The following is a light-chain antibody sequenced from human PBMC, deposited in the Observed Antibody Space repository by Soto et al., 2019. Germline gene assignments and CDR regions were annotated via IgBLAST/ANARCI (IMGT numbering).Light chain of an antibody. CDR2: RTS. CDR1: QSVSSTY. Sequence: EIVLTQSRGPLSLSPGERATLSCRFSQSVSSTYLAWSQQTPGQAPRLLIYRTSTRATGIPDRFSGSGSGTDFTLTISRLGSEDFAVYYCQHYGTSRITFGQGTRLEI. CDR3: QHYGTSRIT. V-gene: IGKV3-20*01. J-gene: IGKJ5*01.